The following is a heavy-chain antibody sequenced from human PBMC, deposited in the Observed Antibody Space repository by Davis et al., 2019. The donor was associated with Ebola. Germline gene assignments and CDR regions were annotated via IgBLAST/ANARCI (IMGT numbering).Heavy chain of an antibody. J-gene: IGHJ4*02. V-gene: IGHV1-69*10. Sequence: SVTVSCKASGGTLSTYAISWVRQAPGQGLEWMGGIIPFLGIPNYAQKFQGRVTITADKSTSTAYMELSSLRSEDTAVYYCARGLARDGYTGQGYWGQGTLVTVSS. CDR1: GGTLSTYA. CDR2: IIPFLGIP. D-gene: IGHD5-24*01. CDR3: ARGLARDGYTGQGY.